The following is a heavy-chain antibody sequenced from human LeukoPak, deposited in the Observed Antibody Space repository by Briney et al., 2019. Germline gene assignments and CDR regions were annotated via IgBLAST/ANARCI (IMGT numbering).Heavy chain of an antibody. CDR1: GGSFSGYY. V-gene: IGHV4-34*01. D-gene: IGHD3-22*01. CDR2: INHSGST. J-gene: IGHJ4*02. CDR3: ARGVYYGYFDY. Sequence: PSETLSLTCAVYGGSFSGYYWSWIRQPPGKGLEWIGEINHSGSTNYNPSLKSRVTISVDTSKNQFSLKLSSVTAADTAVYYCARGVYYGYFDYWGQGTLVTVSS.